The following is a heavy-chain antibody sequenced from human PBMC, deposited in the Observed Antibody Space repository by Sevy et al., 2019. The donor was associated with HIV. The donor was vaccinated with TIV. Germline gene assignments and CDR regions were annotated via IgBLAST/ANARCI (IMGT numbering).Heavy chain of an antibody. V-gene: IGHV3-33*01. CDR2: IWHDGSNK. D-gene: IGHD3-10*01. Sequence: GGSLRLSCAASGFTLSSYAMHWVRQAPGKGLEWVAVIWHDGSNKYYAHSVKGRFTISRDNSKNTLYLQMNSLRAEDTAVYYCARDKLPPVMVTMVRGALSYYFDYWGQGSLVTVSS. CDR3: ARDKLPPVMVTMVRGALSYYFDY. CDR1: GFTLSSYA. J-gene: IGHJ4*02.